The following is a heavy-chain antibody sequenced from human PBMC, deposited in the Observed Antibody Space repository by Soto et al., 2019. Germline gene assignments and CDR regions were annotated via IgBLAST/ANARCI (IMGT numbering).Heavy chain of an antibody. J-gene: IGHJ4*02. D-gene: IGHD2-2*01. Sequence: PSETLSLTCTVSGGSISSYYWSWIRQPPGKGLEWIGYIYYSGSTNYNPSLKSRVTISVDTSKNQFSLKLSSVTAADTAVYYCARHRGSCSSTSCYGWFDYWGQGTLVTVSS. CDR3: ARHRGSCSSTSCYGWFDY. CDR1: GGSISSYY. CDR2: IYYSGST. V-gene: IGHV4-59*08.